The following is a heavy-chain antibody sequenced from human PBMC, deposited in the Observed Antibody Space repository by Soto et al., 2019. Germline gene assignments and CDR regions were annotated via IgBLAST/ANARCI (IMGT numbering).Heavy chain of an antibody. CDR1: GFTFSSSW. J-gene: IGHJ4*02. Sequence: LRLSCAASGFTFSSSWMNWVRQAPGKGLEWVAGIKEDGSEKYYADSVKGRFTISRDNSKNTLYLQMNSLRAEDTAVYYCAKDQELYSSGAHYYDSSGYIIDYWGQGTLVTVSS. D-gene: IGHD3-22*01. V-gene: IGHV3-7*01. CDR3: AKDQELYSSGAHYYDSSGYIIDY. CDR2: IKEDGSEK.